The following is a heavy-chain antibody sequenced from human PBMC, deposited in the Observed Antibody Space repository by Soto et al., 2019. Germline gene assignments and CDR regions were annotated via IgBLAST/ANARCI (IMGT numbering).Heavy chain of an antibody. CDR2: ISYDGTNT. Sequence: QVQLVESGGGVVQPGRSLRLSCAASTFTFSTYTLHWVRQAPGKGLEWVAVISYDGTNTYYADSVKGRFTISRDNSKNTLYLQMNSLRDEDTAVYYCARVDTSGWSRPLDYWGQGTLVTVSS. D-gene: IGHD6-19*01. CDR3: ARVDTSGWSRPLDY. J-gene: IGHJ4*02. V-gene: IGHV3-30-3*01. CDR1: TFTFSTYT.